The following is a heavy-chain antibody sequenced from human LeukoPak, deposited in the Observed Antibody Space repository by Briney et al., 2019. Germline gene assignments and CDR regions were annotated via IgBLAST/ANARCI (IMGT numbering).Heavy chain of an antibody. CDR2: ISGSGGTT. V-gene: IGHV3-23*01. D-gene: IGHD3-9*01. J-gene: IGHJ4*02. Sequence: PGRSLRLSCAAAGFTFSSCAMKWVSQPPGKGLEWISGISGSGGTTFYADSVKGRFTISRDNSKDTLYLQMNSLRAEDTAVYYCAKELDILPGYYGFDYWGQGTLITVSS. CDR1: GFTFSSCA. CDR3: AKELDILPGYYGFDY.